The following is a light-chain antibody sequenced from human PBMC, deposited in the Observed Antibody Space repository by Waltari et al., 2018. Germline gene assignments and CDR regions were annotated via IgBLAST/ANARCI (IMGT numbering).Light chain of an antibody. CDR3: MKALQTPG. J-gene: IGKJ5*01. Sequence: DIVMTQSPLSLPVTPGEPASISCRSSQSLLHSNGYNYLDWYLQKPGQSPQLLIYLGSNRTPGVPDRCSGSGSGTDFILKISSVEAEDVGVYYCMKALQTPGFGQGTRLEIK. CDR2: LGS. V-gene: IGKV2-28*01. CDR1: QSLLHSNGYNY.